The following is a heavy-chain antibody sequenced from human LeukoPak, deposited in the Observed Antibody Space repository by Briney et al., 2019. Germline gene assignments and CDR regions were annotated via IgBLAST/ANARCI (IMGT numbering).Heavy chain of an antibody. J-gene: IGHJ4*02. D-gene: IGHD2-2*01. CDR1: AFTFSSYS. CDR3: ASYCSTTSCYAVDY. Sequence: GGSLRLSCAASAFTFSSYSMNGDRQAPGKGLEWVSYISSSGSTTYYADSVKGRFTISRDNAKNSLYLQMNSLRAEDTAVYYCASYCSTTSCYAVDYWGQGTLVTVSS. CDR2: ISSSGSTT. V-gene: IGHV3-48*01.